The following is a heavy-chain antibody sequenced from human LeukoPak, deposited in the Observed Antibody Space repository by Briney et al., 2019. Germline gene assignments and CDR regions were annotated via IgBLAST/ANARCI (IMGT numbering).Heavy chain of an antibody. D-gene: IGHD2-2*01. CDR2: IIPILGIA. CDR3: ARNVREYQLLLIY. J-gene: IGHJ4*02. V-gene: IGHV1-69*02. CDR1: GGTFSSYT. Sequence: SVKVSCKASGGTFSSYTISWVRQAPGQGLEWMGRIIPILGIANYAQKFQGRVTITADKSTSTAYMELSSLRSEDTAVYYCARNVREYQLLLIYWGQGTLVTVSS.